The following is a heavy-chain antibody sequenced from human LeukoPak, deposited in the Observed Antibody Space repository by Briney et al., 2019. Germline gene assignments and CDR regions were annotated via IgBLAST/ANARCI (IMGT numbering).Heavy chain of an antibody. V-gene: IGHV4-30-4*01. CDR3: ARDRLVTTPYYYYGMDV. CDR2: IYYSGST. CDR1: GGSISSDDYY. J-gene: IGHJ6*02. D-gene: IGHD4-11*01. Sequence: SETLSLTCTVSGGSISSDDYYWSWIRQPPGKGLEWIGYIYYSGSTYYNPSLKSRVTISVDTSKNQFSLKLSSVTAADTAVYYCARDRLVTTPYYYYGMDVWGQGTTVTVSS.